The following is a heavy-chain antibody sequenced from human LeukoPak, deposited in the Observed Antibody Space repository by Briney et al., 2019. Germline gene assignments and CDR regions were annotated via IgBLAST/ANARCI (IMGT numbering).Heavy chain of an antibody. CDR1: GGSISSYY. CDR2: FYISGSA. J-gene: IGHJ3*02. Sequence: SETLSLTCTVSGGSISSYYWTWIRQPAGKGLEWIWHFYISGSANYNPSLKSRVTMSVDTSKNQFSLKLRSVTAADTAVYYCARDVKAFDIWGQGTMVTVSS. V-gene: IGHV4-4*07. CDR3: ARDVKAFDI.